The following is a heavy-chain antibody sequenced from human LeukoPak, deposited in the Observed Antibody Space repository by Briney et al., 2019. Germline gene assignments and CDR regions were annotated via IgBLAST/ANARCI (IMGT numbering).Heavy chain of an antibody. CDR2: INHSGST. D-gene: IGHD3-10*01. V-gene: IGHV4-34*01. Sequence: PSETLSLTCAVYGGSFSGYYWSWIRQPPGKGLEWIGEINHSGSTNYNPSLKSRVTISVDTSKNQFSLKLSSVTAADTAVYYCAREGTAHAFDIWGRGTMVTVSS. CDR1: GGSFSGYY. CDR3: AREGTAHAFDI. J-gene: IGHJ3*02.